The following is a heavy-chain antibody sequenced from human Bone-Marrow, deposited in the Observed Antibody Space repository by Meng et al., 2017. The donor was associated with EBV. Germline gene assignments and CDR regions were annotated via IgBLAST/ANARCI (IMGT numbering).Heavy chain of an antibody. D-gene: IGHD4-23*01. CDR3: ARAVYGGNSIDY. Sequence: QLQLQDSGPGLVKPSVSLSLSSTVSGGSISSSSYYWGWIRQPPGKGLEWIGSIYYSGSTYYNPSLKSRVTISVDTSKNQFSLKLSSVTAADTAVYYCARAVYGGNSIDYWGQGTLVTVSS. CDR2: IYYSGST. J-gene: IGHJ4*02. CDR1: GGSISSSSYY. V-gene: IGHV4-39*07.